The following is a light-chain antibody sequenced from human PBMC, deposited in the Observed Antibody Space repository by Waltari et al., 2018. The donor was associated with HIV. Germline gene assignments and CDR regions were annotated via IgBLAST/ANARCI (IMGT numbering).Light chain of an antibody. Sequence: QSALTQPAPVSRSPGQAITISCTATSSDFVGINYVSWYQQHPGKAPKLMIYDVSNRPSGVSNRFSGSKSDNTASLTISGLQTEDEAVYYCSSYAGSNTLIFGGGT. CDR1: SSDFVGINY. J-gene: IGLJ2*01. V-gene: IGLV2-14*03. CDR2: DVS. CDR3: SSYAGSNTLI.